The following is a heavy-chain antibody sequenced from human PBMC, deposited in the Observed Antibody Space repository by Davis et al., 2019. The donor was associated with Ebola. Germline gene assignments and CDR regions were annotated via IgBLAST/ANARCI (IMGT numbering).Heavy chain of an antibody. CDR1: GFPFSSYA. CDR2: LTGSGGST. D-gene: IGHD3-22*01. CDR3: AKDPGGHTSENDY. J-gene: IGHJ4*02. V-gene: IGHV3-23*01. Sequence: GGSLRLSCAASGFPFSSYAMSWVRQAPGKGLEWVAALTGSGGSTFYAESVRGRCSISRDNSENTLYLQMNSLRPEDTAMYYCAKDPGGHTSENDYWGQGTLVIVSS.